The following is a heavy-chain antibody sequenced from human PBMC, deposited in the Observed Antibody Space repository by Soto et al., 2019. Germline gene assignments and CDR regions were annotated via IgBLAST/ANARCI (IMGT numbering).Heavy chain of an antibody. Sequence: QVQLVESGGGVVQPGRSLRLSCAASGFTFSSYAMHWVRQAPGKGLEWVAVISYDGSNKYYADSVKGRFTISRDNSKNTLYLQMNSLRAEDTAVYYCARGPLRYFDWLAGFYFDYCGQGTLVTVSS. CDR1: GFTFSSYA. CDR3: ARGPLRYFDWLAGFYFDY. V-gene: IGHV3-30-3*01. CDR2: ISYDGSNK. D-gene: IGHD3-9*01. J-gene: IGHJ4*02.